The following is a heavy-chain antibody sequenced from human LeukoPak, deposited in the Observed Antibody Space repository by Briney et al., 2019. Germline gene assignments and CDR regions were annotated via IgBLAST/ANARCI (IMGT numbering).Heavy chain of an antibody. CDR2: INPNSGGT. J-gene: IGHJ5*02. CDR1: GYTFTGYY. D-gene: IGHD6-19*01. CDR3: ARDRNGGSGWLNWFDP. V-gene: IGHV1-2*04. Sequence: ASVKVSCKASGYTFTGYYMHWVRQAPGQGLEWMGLINPNSGGTNYAQKFQGWVTMTRDTSISTAYMELSRLRSDDTAVYYCARDRNGGSGWLNWFDPWGQGTLVTVSS.